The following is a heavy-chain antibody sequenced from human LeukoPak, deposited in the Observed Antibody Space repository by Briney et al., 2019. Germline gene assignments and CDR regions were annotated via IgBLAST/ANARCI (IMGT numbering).Heavy chain of an antibody. J-gene: IGHJ6*02. V-gene: IGHV3-33*01. CDR3: ARVSFSIAGWYYGMDV. Sequence: GRSLRLSCAASGFTFSSYGMHWVRQAPGKGLEWVAVIWYDGSNKYYAASVKGRFTISRDNSKNTLYLQMNSLRAEDTAVYYCARVSFSIAGWYYGMDVWGQGTTVTVSS. CDR1: GFTFSSYG. CDR2: IWYDGSNK. D-gene: IGHD6-6*01.